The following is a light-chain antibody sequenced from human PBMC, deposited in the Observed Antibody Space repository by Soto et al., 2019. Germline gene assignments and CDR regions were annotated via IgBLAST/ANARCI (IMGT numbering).Light chain of an antibody. V-gene: IGLV2-8*01. Sequence: QSALTQPPSASGSPGQSVTISCTGTSSDIGGYDYVSWYQQHPGKAPKLIIYEVSKRPSGVPDRFSGSKSGNTASLTVSGLQAEDEADYYCSSYAGSINLVFAGGTKLTVL. CDR1: SSDIGGYDY. CDR3: SSYAGSINLV. J-gene: IGLJ3*02. CDR2: EVS.